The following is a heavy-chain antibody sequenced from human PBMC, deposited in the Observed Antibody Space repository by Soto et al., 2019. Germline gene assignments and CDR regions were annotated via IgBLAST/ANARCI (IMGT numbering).Heavy chain of an antibody. D-gene: IGHD3-10*01. V-gene: IGHV3-23*01. J-gene: IGHJ4*02. CDR1: GFTFSSYA. CDR3: ARRSWRGRADY. Sequence: PGGSLRLSCAATGFTFSSYAMSWVRQAPGKGLEWVSGFGGSGGDTYYADSVKGRFTVSRDNAENTLYLQLNSLRVEDTAIYYCARRSWRGRADYWGQGILVTVSS. CDR2: FGGSGGDT.